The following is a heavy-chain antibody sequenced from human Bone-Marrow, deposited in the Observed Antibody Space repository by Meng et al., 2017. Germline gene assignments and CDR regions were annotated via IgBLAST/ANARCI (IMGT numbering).Heavy chain of an antibody. V-gene: IGHV1-2*06. CDR2: INPNSGGT. Sequence: QVQLVQSGAEVKKPGASVKVSCKASGYTFTSYDINWVRQATGQGLEWMGRINPNSGGTNYAQKFQGRVTMTRDTSISTAYMELSRLRSDDTAVYYCAREWADCSGGSCYRLQAFDIWGQGTMVTVSS. CDR1: GYTFTSYD. J-gene: IGHJ3*02. D-gene: IGHD2-15*01. CDR3: AREWADCSGGSCYRLQAFDI.